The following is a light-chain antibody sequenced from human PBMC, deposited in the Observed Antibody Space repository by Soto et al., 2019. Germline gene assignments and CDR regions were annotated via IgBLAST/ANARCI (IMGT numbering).Light chain of an antibody. CDR2: GAS. V-gene: IGKV3-15*01. CDR3: QQYNDWPRT. Sequence: EIVLTQSPATLSLSPGERATLSCRASQSVGSYLAWYQQKPGQAPRLLIYGASTRATGSPDRFSASGSATEFTLTISSLQSEDFAVYYCQQYNDWPRTFGQGTKVDIK. J-gene: IGKJ1*01. CDR1: QSVGSY.